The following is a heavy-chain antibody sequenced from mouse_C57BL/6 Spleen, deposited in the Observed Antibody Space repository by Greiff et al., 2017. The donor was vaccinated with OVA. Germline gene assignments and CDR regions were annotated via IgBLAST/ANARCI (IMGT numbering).Heavy chain of an antibody. D-gene: IGHD1-1*01. Sequence: QVQLQQPGAELVKPGASVKVSCKASGYTFTSYWMHWVKQRPGQGLEWIGRINPSDSVTTYNQKFKGKATLTVDKSSSTAYLQLSSLTSDDSAVYYYAICTVVAFYAMDYWGQGTSVTVSS. V-gene: IGHV1-74*01. CDR2: INPSDSVT. CDR3: AICTVVAFYAMDY. J-gene: IGHJ4*01. CDR1: GYTFTSYW.